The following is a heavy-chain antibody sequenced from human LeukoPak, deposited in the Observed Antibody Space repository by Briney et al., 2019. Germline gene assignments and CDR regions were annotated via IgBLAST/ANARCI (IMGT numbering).Heavy chain of an antibody. CDR1: GFTFSNYA. Sequence: GGSLRLSCAASGFTFSNYAMSWVRQAPGKGLEWISAVSGSGDRTYYAGSVKGRFTISRDNSKNTLYLQMNSLRTEDTAVYYCARGLMYYDTSGFGDYWGQGTLVTVSS. CDR3: ARGLMYYDTSGFGDY. CDR2: VSGSGDRT. D-gene: IGHD3-22*01. V-gene: IGHV3-23*01. J-gene: IGHJ4*02.